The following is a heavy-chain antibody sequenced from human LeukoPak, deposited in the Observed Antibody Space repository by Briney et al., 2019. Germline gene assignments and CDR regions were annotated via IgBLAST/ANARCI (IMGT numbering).Heavy chain of an antibody. J-gene: IGHJ4*02. CDR2: IYYSGTA. CDR1: GGSISSHF. Sequence: PSETLSLTCTVSGGSISSHFWSWIRQPPGKGLEWIGNIYYSGTANYNPSLESRVTISVDTSKNQLSLQLTSVTAADTAVYYCTKATQWLAFDYWGRGTLVTVSS. V-gene: IGHV4-59*11. D-gene: IGHD6-19*01. CDR3: TKATQWLAFDY.